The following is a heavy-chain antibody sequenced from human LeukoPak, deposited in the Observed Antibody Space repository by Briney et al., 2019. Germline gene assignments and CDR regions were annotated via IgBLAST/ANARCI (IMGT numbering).Heavy chain of an antibody. Sequence: GESLKISCKGSGYSFTSYWIGWVRQMPGKGLEWMGIIYPGDSDTRYSPSFQGQVTISADKSTTTAYLQWSSLKASDTAMYFCARQALIDWFDPWGQGTLVTVSS. J-gene: IGHJ5*02. CDR3: ARQALIDWFDP. CDR2: IYPGDSDT. CDR1: GYSFTSYW. D-gene: IGHD2-21*01. V-gene: IGHV5-51*01.